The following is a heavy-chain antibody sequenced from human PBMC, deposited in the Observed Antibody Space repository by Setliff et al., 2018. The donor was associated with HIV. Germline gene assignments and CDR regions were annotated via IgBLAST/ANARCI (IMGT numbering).Heavy chain of an antibody. Sequence: PSETLSLTCTVSGGSISRYYWSWIRQPPGKGLEWIGYIYRTGSTKYNPSLKSRVTISVDTSKNQFSLKLSSVTAADTAVYYCSTTTIFEVPRYYYYYMDVWCKGTTVTVSS. V-gene: IGHV4-59*08. D-gene: IGHD3-3*01. CDR2: IYRTGST. CDR1: GGSISRYY. CDR3: STTTIFEVPRYYYYYMDV. J-gene: IGHJ6*03.